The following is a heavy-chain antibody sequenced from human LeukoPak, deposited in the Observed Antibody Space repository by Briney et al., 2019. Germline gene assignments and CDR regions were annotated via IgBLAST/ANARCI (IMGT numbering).Heavy chain of an antibody. J-gene: IGHJ4*02. D-gene: IGHD5-24*01. V-gene: IGHV1-2*02. Sequence: ASVKVSCKASGYTFTGYYMHWVRQAPGQGLEWMGWINPNSGGTNYAQKFQGRVTMTRDTSISTAYMELSRLRSDDTAVYYCARGRGDGYNRLDYWGQGTLVTVSS. CDR3: ARGRGDGYNRLDY. CDR1: GYTFTGYY. CDR2: INPNSGGT.